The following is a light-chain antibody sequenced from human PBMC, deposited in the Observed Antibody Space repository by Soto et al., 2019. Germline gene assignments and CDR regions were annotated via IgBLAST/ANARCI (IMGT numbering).Light chain of an antibody. J-gene: IGLJ2*01. V-gene: IGLV2-8*01. Sequence: QSALTEPPSASGSPGQSVTISCTGTSSDVGVYNYVSWYQQHPGKAPKLMIYEVSKRPSGVPDRFSGSTSGNTASLTVSGLQAEDEADYDCSSFAGNNNLVFGGGTKLTVL. CDR3: SSFAGNNNLV. CDR2: EVS. CDR1: SSDVGVYNY.